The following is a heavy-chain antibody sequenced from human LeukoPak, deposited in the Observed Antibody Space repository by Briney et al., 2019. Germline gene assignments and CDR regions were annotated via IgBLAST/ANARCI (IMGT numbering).Heavy chain of an antibody. J-gene: IGHJ4*02. Sequence: PGGSLRLSCAASGFTFSDYYMSWIRQAPGKGLEWVSYISSSSSYTNYADSVKGRFTISRDNAKNSLYLQMNSLRAEDTAMYYCARCYGSGSYYKHFDYWGQGTLVTVSS. CDR2: ISSSSSYT. V-gene: IGHV3-11*06. D-gene: IGHD3-10*01. CDR3: ARCYGSGSYYKHFDY. CDR1: GFTFSDYY.